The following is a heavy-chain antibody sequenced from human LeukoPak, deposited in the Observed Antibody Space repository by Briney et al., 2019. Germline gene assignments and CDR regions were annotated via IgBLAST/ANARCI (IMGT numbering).Heavy chain of an antibody. V-gene: IGHV4-61*02. Sequence: PSETLSLTCTVSGGSISSGSYYWSWIRQPAGKGLEWIGRIYTSGSTNYNPSLKSRVTISVDKSKNQFSLKLSSLTAADTAVYYCARADFSGSYDAFDVWGQGTMVTVSS. J-gene: IGHJ3*01. CDR2: IYTSGST. CDR3: ARADFSGSYDAFDV. D-gene: IGHD1-26*01. CDR1: GGSISSGSYY.